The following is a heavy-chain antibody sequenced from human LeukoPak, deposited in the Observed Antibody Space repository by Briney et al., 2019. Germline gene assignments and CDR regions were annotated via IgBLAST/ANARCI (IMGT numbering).Heavy chain of an antibody. CDR2: LRGSGHST. CDR1: GFTFSSYA. Sequence: GGSLRLSCAASGFTFSSYAMSWVRQAPGKGLELVSALRGSGHSTYYADSVKGRFIISRDNSKNALYLQMNSLRAEDTAVYYCARITGMSEYFDSWGQGTLVTVSS. CDR3: ARITGMSEYFDS. V-gene: IGHV3-23*01. D-gene: IGHD1-20*01. J-gene: IGHJ4*02.